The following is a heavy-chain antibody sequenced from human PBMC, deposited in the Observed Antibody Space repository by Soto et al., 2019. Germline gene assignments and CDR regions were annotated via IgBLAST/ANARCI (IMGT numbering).Heavy chain of an antibody. J-gene: IGHJ4*02. Sequence: QVQLQESGPGLVKPSQTLSLTCTVSGGSISSGGYYWSWIRQHPGKGLEWIGYIYYSGSTYYNPSLKSXXTXSXXTSKNQFSLKLSSVTAADTAVYYCARDDSYGYFDYWGQGTLVTVSS. CDR2: IYYSGST. V-gene: IGHV4-31*03. D-gene: IGHD5-18*01. CDR3: ARDDSYGYFDY. CDR1: GGSISSGGYY.